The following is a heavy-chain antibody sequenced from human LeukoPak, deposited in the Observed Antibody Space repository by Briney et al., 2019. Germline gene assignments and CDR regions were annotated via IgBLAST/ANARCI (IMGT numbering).Heavy chain of an antibody. D-gene: IGHD4-17*01. J-gene: IGHJ1*01. V-gene: IGHV3-23*01. CDR1: GFTFSNYP. Sequence: GGSLRLSCVASGFTFSNYPMMWVRQTHERRLEWVSGFRGGGTHTFYADSVRGRFTISRDNFKNTLYLQMNSLRADASAVYYCARAPNGDYIGAFDFQRWGLGTLVTVSS. CDR2: FRGGGTHT. CDR3: ARAPNGDYIGAFDFQR.